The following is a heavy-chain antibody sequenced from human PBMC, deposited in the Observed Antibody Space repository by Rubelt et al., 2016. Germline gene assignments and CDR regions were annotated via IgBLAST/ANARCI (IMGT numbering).Heavy chain of an antibody. CDR1: GFVFSSYA. D-gene: IGHD6-19*01. V-gene: IGHV3-23*01. J-gene: IGHJ5*01. Sequence: ASGFVFSSYAMSWVRQAPGKGLEWVSGLSGSGDDRYYADSVKGRFTISRDNAKNSLYLQMNSLRAEDTAVYYCARGIALASDSWGQGTLVTVSS. CDR3: ARGIALASDS. CDR2: LSGSGDDR.